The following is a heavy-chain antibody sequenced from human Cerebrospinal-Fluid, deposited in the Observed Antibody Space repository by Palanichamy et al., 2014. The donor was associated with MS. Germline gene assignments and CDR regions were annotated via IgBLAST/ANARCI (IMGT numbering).Heavy chain of an antibody. Sequence: EVQLVESGGGLVRPGGSLRLSCAASGFIFDSYSMNWVRQAPGKGLEWVAYISGSSTTYYADSVKGRFTISRDNAKNSLYLQMSRLRDEATAIYFCARGLGQWFRDWGQGTLVTVSS. D-gene: IGHD3-10*01. J-gene: IGHJ4*02. CDR3: ARGLGQWFRD. CDR1: GFIFDSYS. V-gene: IGHV3-48*02. CDR2: ISGSSTT.